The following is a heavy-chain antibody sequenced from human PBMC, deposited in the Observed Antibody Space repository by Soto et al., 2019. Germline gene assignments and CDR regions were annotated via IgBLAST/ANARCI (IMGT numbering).Heavy chain of an antibody. CDR2: VSASGLNT. CDR3: ARGDYYDSSGPFSDAFDI. Sequence: GGSLRLSCAASGFTFSTYAMAWVRQAPGKGLEWVSGVSASGLNTDYADPVKGRFYISRDNSKNTVSLHMNSLRAEDTAVYYCARGDYYDSSGPFSDAFDIWGRGTMVTVSS. CDR1: GFTFSTYA. D-gene: IGHD3-22*01. V-gene: IGHV3-23*01. J-gene: IGHJ3*02.